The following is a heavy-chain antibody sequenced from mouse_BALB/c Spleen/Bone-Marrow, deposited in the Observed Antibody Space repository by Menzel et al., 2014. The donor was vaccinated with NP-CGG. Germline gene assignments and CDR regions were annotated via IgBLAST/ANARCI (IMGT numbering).Heavy chain of an antibody. J-gene: IGHJ1*01. D-gene: IGHD1-1*01. CDR1: GYSITSDYA. CDR2: ISYSGST. Sequence: EVNLVESGPGLVKPSQSLSLTCTVTGYSITSDYAWNWIRQFPGNELEWMGFISYSGSTSYNPSLKSRISITRDTSKNQFFLQLNSVTTEDTATYYCARFYYYGSSYKNWYFDVWGAGTTVTVSS. V-gene: IGHV3-2*02. CDR3: ARFYYYGSSYKNWYFDV.